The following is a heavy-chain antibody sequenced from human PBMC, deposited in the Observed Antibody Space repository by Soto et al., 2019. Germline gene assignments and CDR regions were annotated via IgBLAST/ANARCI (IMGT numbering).Heavy chain of an antibody. D-gene: IGHD4-17*01. Sequence: EVQLLESGGGLVQPGGSLRLSCAASGFTFTTYAMIWVRQAPGKGLEWVSVITGRGGSTYYADSVKGRFTISRDTSKNTLFLQMNSLRDEDTAVYYCSKDRYGEYGGIDYLGQGTMVTVSS. CDR2: ITGRGGST. J-gene: IGHJ4*02. CDR3: SKDRYGEYGGIDY. V-gene: IGHV3-23*01. CDR1: GFTFTTYA.